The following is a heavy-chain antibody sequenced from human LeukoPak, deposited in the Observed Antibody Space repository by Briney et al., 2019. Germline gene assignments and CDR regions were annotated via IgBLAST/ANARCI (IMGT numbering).Heavy chain of an antibody. V-gene: IGHV3-23*01. CDR1: GFTFSSYG. J-gene: IGHJ3*02. Sequence: GGSLRLSCAASGFTFSSYGLTWVRQAPGKGLKWVSALSGSGDSTYYADSVKGRFTISRDNSKNTLYLQLNSLRAEDTAIYYCAKTNGYCSGASCFPDAFDIWGQGTMVTVSS. CDR3: AKTNGYCSGASCFPDAFDI. D-gene: IGHD2-15*01. CDR2: LSGSGDST.